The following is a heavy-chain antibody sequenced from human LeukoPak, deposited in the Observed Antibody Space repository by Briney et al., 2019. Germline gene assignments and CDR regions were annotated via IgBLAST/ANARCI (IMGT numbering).Heavy chain of an antibody. CDR1: GGSISSYY. Sequence: SETLSLTCTVSGGSISSYYWGWIRQPPGKGLEWIGSIYYSGSTYYNPSLKSRVTISVDTSKNQFSLKLNSVTAADTAVYYCARQAYDSIGFYNYWGQGTLVTVSS. CDR2: IYYSGST. J-gene: IGHJ4*02. D-gene: IGHD3-22*01. CDR3: ARQAYDSIGFYNY. V-gene: IGHV4-39*07.